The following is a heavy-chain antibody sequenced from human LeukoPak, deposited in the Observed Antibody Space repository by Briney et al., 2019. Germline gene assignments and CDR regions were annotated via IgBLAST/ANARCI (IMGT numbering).Heavy chain of an antibody. J-gene: IGHJ4*02. Sequence: PGGSLRLSCAASGFTFDDYAMHWVRQAPGKGLEWVSGINWNSGRIGYADSVKGRFTISRDNAKNSLYLQMNSLRAEDTALYYCAKEESSRAVAGLDYWGQGTLVTVSS. CDR1: GFTFDDYA. CDR3: AKEESSRAVAGLDY. CDR2: INWNSGRI. V-gene: IGHV3-9*01. D-gene: IGHD6-19*01.